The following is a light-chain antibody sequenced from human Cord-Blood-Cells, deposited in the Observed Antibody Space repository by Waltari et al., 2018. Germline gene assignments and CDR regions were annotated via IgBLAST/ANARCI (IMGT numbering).Light chain of an antibody. CDR1: QSISSS. CDR3: QQSYSTSWT. Sequence: DIQMTQSPSSLSASVGDRVTITCRASQSISSSLNWYQQKPGKAPKLLIYAASSLQSGVPSRFSGSGSGTDFTLTISSLQTEDFATYYCQQSYSTSWTFGQGTKVEIK. V-gene: IGKV1-39*01. J-gene: IGKJ1*01. CDR2: AAS.